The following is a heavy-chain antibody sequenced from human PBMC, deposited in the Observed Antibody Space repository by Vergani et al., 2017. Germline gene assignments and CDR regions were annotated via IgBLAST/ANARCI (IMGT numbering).Heavy chain of an antibody. D-gene: IGHD2-21*02. CDR1: GGSFSGYY. CDR2: INHSGST. Sequence: QVQLQQWGAGLLKPSETLSLTCAVYGGSFSGYYWSWIRQPPGKGLEWIGEINHSGSTNYNPSLKSRVTISVDTSKNQFSLKLSSVTAADTAVYYCARWSVVVTAIPVPYWYFDLWGRGTLVTVSS. J-gene: IGHJ2*01. V-gene: IGHV4-34*01. CDR3: ARWSVVVTAIPVPYWYFDL.